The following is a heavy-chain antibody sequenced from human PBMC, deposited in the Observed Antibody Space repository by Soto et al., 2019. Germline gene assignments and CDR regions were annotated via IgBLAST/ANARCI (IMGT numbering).Heavy chain of an antibody. J-gene: IGHJ5*02. D-gene: IGHD3-10*01. V-gene: IGHV1-2*02. CDR2: INPYSGGA. Sequence: SSVKVSCKASGYTFTGYFMHWVRQAPGQGLEWMGWINPYSGGADYAQSFQGRVTMTRDTSISTVYMELSRLRFDDTAVYYCARVIRGAYYNSPLDTWGQGTVVTV. CDR1: GYTFTGYF. CDR3: ARVIRGAYYNSPLDT.